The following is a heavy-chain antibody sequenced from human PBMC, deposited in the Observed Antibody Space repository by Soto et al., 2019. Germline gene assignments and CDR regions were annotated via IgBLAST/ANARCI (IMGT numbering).Heavy chain of an antibody. D-gene: IGHD3-3*01. CDR3: ARDWTGNYYYGMDV. CDR2: IWYDGSNE. J-gene: IGHJ6*02. Sequence: PGGSLRLSCAASGFTFSNYGMHWVRQAPGKGLEWVAVIWYDGSNEYYADSVKGRFTISRDNAKNSLYLQMNSLRAEDTAVYYCARDWTGNYYYGMDVWGQGTTVTVSS. CDR1: GFTFSNYG. V-gene: IGHV3-33*01.